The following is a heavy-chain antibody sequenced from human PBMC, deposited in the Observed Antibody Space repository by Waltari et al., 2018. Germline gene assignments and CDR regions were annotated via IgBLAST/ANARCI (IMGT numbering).Heavy chain of an antibody. CDR2: IKQDGSEK. CDR3: ARDWGSSSWNIDY. CDR1: GFTFSSDL. D-gene: IGHD6-13*01. V-gene: IGHV3-7*01. Sequence: EVQLVASGGGLVKPGWSLRLSCAASGFTFSSDLRSWVRPAPGKGLEWVANIKQDGSEKYYVDSVKGRFTISRDNAKNSLYLKMNSLRAEDTAVYYCARDWGSSSWNIDYWGQGTLVTVSS. J-gene: IGHJ4*02.